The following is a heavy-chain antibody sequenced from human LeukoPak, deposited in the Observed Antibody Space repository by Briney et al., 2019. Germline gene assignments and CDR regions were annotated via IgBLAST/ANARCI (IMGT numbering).Heavy chain of an antibody. D-gene: IGHD3-3*01. V-gene: IGHV3-30*02. Sequence: PGGSLRLSCEASGFLFRSNGMHWVRQAPGKGLEWVAFIRSDGNVTKYLDSIKGRFTISRDNSKNILYLQLNVVRPDDTAVYFCAKDHGFWSGFLFWGQGTLVTVSS. CDR1: GFLFRSNG. CDR2: IRSDGNVT. CDR3: AKDHGFWSGFLF. J-gene: IGHJ4*02.